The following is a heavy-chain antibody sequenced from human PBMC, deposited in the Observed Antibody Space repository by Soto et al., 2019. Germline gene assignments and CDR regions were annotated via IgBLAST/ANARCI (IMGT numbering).Heavy chain of an antibody. CDR3: AKGASSGAWSASDS. V-gene: IGHV3-23*01. CDR2: ISDSDNAT. J-gene: IGHJ4*02. Sequence: EVPLLESGGGLVQPGGSLRLSCAASGFTLSSYAMTWVRQAPGKGLEWVSVISDSDNATYYADSVKGRLTISRDNSKNTLYLQPNSLRAEDTAVYYCAKGASSGAWSASDSWGQGTLVTVSA. D-gene: IGHD6-25*01. CDR1: GFTLSSYA.